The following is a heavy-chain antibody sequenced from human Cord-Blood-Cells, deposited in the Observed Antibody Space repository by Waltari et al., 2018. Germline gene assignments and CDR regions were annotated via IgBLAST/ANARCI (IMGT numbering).Heavy chain of an antibody. CDR2: ICYSGST. J-gene: IGHJ5*02. Sequence: VQLQVSGPGLVKPSETPSLTCTVSGGSISSYYWTWIRQHPGKGLEWIGYICYSGSTNYTPSLKGRVTISGDTSKTQFSLKRGSGTAADTAVYYCARRDYDFWSVYYDDQIWFDPWGQGTLVTVSS. CDR3: ARRDYDFWSVYYDDQIWFDP. D-gene: IGHD3-3*01. V-gene: IGHV4-59*01. CDR1: GGSISSYY.